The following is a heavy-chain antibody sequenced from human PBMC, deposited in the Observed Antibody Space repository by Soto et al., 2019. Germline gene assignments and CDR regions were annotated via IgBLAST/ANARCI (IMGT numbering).Heavy chain of an antibody. CDR1: GGTFVSSA. CDR2: IIPILGST. V-gene: IGHV1-69*01. Sequence: QVQLLQSGAELREPGSSVRVSCTPSGGTFVSSAFAWVRQAPGGKIEWMGGIIPILGSTKYAEKFLGRLTIRADDSSRTAYLGLSSLTFDDTAVYFCAKKNPHGDSNKAWLDPWGQGTLVTVST. D-gene: IGHD2-8*01. CDR3: AKKNPHGDSNKAWLDP. J-gene: IGHJ5*02.